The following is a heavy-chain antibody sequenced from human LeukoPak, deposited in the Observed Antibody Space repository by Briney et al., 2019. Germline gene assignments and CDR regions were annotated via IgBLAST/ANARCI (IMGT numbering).Heavy chain of an antibody. J-gene: IGHJ3*02. CDR2: ISSSGSTI. D-gene: IGHD3-10*01. CDR1: GFTFSSYE. Sequence: GGSLRLSCAASGFTFSSYEMNWVRQAPGKGLEWVSYISSSGSTIYYADSVKGRFTISRDNAKNSLYLQMNSLRAEDTAVYYCARVKTPVWFGDPYPGRAFDIWGQGTMVTVSS. CDR3: ARVKTPVWFGDPYPGRAFDI. V-gene: IGHV3-48*03.